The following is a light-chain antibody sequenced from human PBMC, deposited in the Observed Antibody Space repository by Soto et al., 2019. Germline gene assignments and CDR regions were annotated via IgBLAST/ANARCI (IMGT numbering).Light chain of an antibody. CDR1: SSNIRNNY. Sequence: QSVLTQPPSVSAAPRQKVTISCSGSSSNIRNNYVSWYQQLPGTAPKLLIYDNNKRPSGIPDRFSGSKSDTSATLAITGLQAGDEADYYCGTWDSSLSAYVFGTGTKVTVL. CDR2: DNN. CDR3: GTWDSSLSAYV. J-gene: IGLJ1*01. V-gene: IGLV1-51*01.